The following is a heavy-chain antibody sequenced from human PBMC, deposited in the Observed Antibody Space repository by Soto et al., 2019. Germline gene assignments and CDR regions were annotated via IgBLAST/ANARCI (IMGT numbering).Heavy chain of an antibody. V-gene: IGHV4-30-4*01. J-gene: IGHJ4*02. CDR3: ARAGGYSYGYLLERNFDY. CDR1: GGSISSGDYY. Sequence: SETLSLTCTVSGGSISSGDYYWSWIRQPPGKGLEWIGYIYYSGSTYYNPSLKSRVTISVDTSKNQFSLKLSSVTAADTAVYYCARAGGYSYGYLLERNFDYWGQGTLVTVSS. D-gene: IGHD5-18*01. CDR2: IYYSGST.